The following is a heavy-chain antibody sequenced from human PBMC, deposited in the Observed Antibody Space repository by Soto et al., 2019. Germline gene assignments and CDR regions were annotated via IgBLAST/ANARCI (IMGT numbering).Heavy chain of an antibody. CDR2: IYYSGST. Sequence: SETLSLTCTVSGGSISSGGYYWSWIRQHPGKGLEWIGYIYYSGSTYYNPSLKSRVTISVDTSKNQFSLKLSSVTAADTAVYYSARADDYDILTSPFDYWGHGTLVTVSS. CDR3: ARADDYDILTSPFDY. D-gene: IGHD3-9*01. J-gene: IGHJ4*01. CDR1: GGSISSGGYY. V-gene: IGHV4-31*03.